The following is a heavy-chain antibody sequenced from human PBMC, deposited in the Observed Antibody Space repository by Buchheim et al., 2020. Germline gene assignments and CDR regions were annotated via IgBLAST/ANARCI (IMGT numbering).Heavy chain of an antibody. Sequence: QVQLVESGGGVVQPGNSLRLSCAASGFTFSSYGMHWVRQAPGKGLEWVAVISYDGSNKYYADSVKGRFTISRANSKNTLYLQMNSLRAEDTAVYHCAKDSCSGGSCYSFGYWGQGTL. J-gene: IGHJ4*02. CDR3: AKDSCSGGSCYSFGY. CDR1: GFTFSSYG. V-gene: IGHV3-30*18. CDR2: ISYDGSNK. D-gene: IGHD2-15*01.